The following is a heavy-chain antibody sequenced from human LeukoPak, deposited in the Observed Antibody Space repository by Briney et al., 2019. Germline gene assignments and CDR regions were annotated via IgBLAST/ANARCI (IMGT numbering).Heavy chain of an antibody. CDR2: IGGSGDKT. Sequence: GGSLRLSCTVGGFTFSDYPMAWVRQAPGKGLEWVSLIGGSGDKTYFADSVEGRFTISRDNSKNTLHLQMNSLRAEDTAIYYCAKETKVGSTTVAYFQDWGQGTLVTVS. CDR3: AKETKVGSTTVAYFQD. CDR1: GFTFSDYP. V-gene: IGHV3-23*01. D-gene: IGHD1-26*01. J-gene: IGHJ1*01.